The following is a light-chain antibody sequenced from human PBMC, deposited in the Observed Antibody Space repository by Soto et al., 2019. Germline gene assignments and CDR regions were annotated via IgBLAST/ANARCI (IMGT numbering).Light chain of an antibody. Sequence: QSVLTQPPSASGSPGQSVTISCTGTSSDVGGYNYVSWYQQHPGKAPKLMIYEVSKRPSGVPDRFSGSKSGNTASLTVSGLQAEDDADYYCSSYAGSNNYVFGTGTKVIVL. V-gene: IGLV2-8*01. CDR1: SSDVGGYNY. J-gene: IGLJ1*01. CDR3: SSYAGSNNYV. CDR2: EVS.